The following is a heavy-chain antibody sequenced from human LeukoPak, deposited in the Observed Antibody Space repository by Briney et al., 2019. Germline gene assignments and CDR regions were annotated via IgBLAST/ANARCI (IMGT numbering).Heavy chain of an antibody. Sequence: SGGSLRLSCAASGFTFSSYAMSWVRQAPGKGLEWVSAISGSGGSTYYADSVKGRFTISRDNSKSTLYLQMNSLRAEDTAVYYCAKAEGDYDFWSGYLLYFDYWGQGTLVTVSS. CDR3: AKAEGDYDFWSGYLLYFDY. CDR1: GFTFSSYA. V-gene: IGHV3-23*01. D-gene: IGHD3-3*01. J-gene: IGHJ4*02. CDR2: ISGSGGST.